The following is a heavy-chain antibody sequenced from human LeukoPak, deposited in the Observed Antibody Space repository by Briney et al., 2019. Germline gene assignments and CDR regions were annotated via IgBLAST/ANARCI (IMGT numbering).Heavy chain of an antibody. D-gene: IGHD1-26*01. Sequence: PSETLSLTCSVSSGSITSSLYYWGWIRQPPEKGLEWIGTIYYSGDTYYNPSLKSRVTVSIDTSENNFSLNLSSVTAADTAVYYCARGLILRSYRGYHYHGMDVWGQGTTVTVSS. V-gene: IGHV4-39*07. J-gene: IGHJ6*02. CDR3: ARGLILRSYRGYHYHGMDV. CDR1: SGSITSSLYY. CDR2: IYYSGDT.